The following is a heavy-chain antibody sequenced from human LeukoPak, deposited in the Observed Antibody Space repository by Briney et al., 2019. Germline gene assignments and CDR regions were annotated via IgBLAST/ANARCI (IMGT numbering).Heavy chain of an antibody. Sequence: GGSLRLSCAASGFTFSSYAMHWVRQAPGKGLEWVSVISGSGGTTYYADSVKGRFTTSRDNSKNTLYLQMNSLRAEDTAVYYCAKGGIVVVPAAIGFYWGQGTLVTVSS. CDR1: GFTFSSYA. J-gene: IGHJ4*02. D-gene: IGHD2-2*02. CDR3: AKGGIVVVPAAIGFY. CDR2: ISGSGGTT. V-gene: IGHV3-23*01.